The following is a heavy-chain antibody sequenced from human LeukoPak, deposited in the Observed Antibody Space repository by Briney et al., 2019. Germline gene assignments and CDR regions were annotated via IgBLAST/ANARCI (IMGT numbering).Heavy chain of an antibody. CDR1: GFTFSTYW. CDR2: IKPDGSEK. Sequence: GGSVRLSCAASGFTFSTYWMGWVRQAPGKGLEWVAKIKPDGSEKDHVDSVKGRFTISRDNAKNSLYLQLNSLRAEDTAVYYCARGGGSGYFDLWGRGTLVTVSS. J-gene: IGHJ2*01. CDR3: ARGGGSGYFDL. V-gene: IGHV3-7*01. D-gene: IGHD3-16*01.